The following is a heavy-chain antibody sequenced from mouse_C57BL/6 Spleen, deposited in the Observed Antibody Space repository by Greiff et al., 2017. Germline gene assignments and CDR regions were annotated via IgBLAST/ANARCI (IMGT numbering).Heavy chain of an antibody. CDR3: ARELLLYAMDY. D-gene: IGHD1-1*01. V-gene: IGHV1-64*01. J-gene: IGHJ4*01. CDR1: GYTFTSYW. Sequence: QVQLQQPGAELVKPGASVKLSCKASGYTFTSYWMHWVKQRPGQGLEWIGMIHPNSGSTNYNEKFKSKATLTVDKSSSTAYMQLSSLTSEDSAVYYCARELLLYAMDYWGQGTSVTVSS. CDR2: IHPNSGST.